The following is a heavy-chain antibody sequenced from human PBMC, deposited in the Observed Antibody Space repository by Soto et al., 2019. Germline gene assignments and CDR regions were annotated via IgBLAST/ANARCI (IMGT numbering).Heavy chain of an antibody. Sequence: TSETLSLTCTVSGGTISSSSYYWGWIRQPPGKGLEWIGSIYYSGSTYYNPSLKSRVTISVDTSKNQFSLKLSSVTAADTAVYYCARRLRDTPIPLTWGQGTLVTVSS. CDR3: ARRLRDTPIPLT. V-gene: IGHV4-39*01. CDR2: IYYSGST. J-gene: IGHJ5*02. CDR1: GGTISSSSYY. D-gene: IGHD2-15*01.